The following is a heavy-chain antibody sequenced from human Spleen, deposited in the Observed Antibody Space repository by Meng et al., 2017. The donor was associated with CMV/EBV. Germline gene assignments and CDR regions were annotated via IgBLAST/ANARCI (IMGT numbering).Heavy chain of an antibody. CDR1: GNTYSRFG. J-gene: IGHJ4*02. V-gene: IGHV1-18*01. D-gene: IGHD4-17*01. Sequence: ASVKVSCKASGNTYSRFGVSWVRQAPGQGLQWMGWISLYNGNIKYAQNVQGRVTLTADTSTSTAYMDLRSLRSDDTAVYYCARNRADGDYNSHWGQGTLVTVSS. CDR3: ARNRADGDYNSH. CDR2: ISLYNGNI.